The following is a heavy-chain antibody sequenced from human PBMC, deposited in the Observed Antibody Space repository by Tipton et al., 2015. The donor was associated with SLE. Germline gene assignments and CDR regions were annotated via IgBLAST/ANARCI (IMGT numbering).Heavy chain of an antibody. CDR2: ISGSDGST. V-gene: IGHV3-23*01. CDR3: AKRDDSGRFDY. D-gene: IGHD3-22*01. Sequence: SLRLSCAASGFAFSTYAMSWVRQAPGKGLEWVSGISGSDGSTYYADSVKGRFTISRDNSKNTLYLQMNSLRAEDTAVYYCAKRDDSGRFDYWGQGTQATVSS. CDR1: GFAFSTYA. J-gene: IGHJ4*02.